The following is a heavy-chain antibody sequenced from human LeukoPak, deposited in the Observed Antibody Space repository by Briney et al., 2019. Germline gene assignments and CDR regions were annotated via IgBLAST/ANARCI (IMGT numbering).Heavy chain of an antibody. D-gene: IGHD2-8*01. CDR1: GYTFTSYY. Sequence: ASVTVSCTASGYTFTSYYMHWVRQAPGQGLEWMGIINPSDGSTSYAQKFQGRVTMTRDTSTSTVYMELSSLRSEDTAVYYCARDVDCTNGVCYKGYYYGMDVWGQGTTITVSS. CDR3: ARDVDCTNGVCYKGYYYGMDV. V-gene: IGHV1-46*01. J-gene: IGHJ6*02. CDR2: INPSDGST.